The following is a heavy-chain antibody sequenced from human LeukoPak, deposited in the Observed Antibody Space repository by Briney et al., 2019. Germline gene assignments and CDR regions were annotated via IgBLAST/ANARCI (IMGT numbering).Heavy chain of an antibody. CDR2: IKQDGSEK. V-gene: IGHV3-7*01. J-gene: IGHJ4*02. Sequence: GGSLRLSCAASGFTFSSYAMSWVRQAPGKGLEWVANIKQDGSEKYYVDSVKGRFTISRDNAKNSLYLQMNSLRAEDTAVYYCARVQWELRGVGSYFDCWDQGTLVTVSS. D-gene: IGHD1-26*01. CDR3: ARVQWELRGVGSYFDC. CDR1: GFTFSSYA.